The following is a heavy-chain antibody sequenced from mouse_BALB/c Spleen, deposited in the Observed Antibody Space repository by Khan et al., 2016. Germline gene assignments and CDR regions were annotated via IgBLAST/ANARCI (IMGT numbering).Heavy chain of an antibody. CDR2: ILPGSGST. J-gene: IGHJ4*01. CDR1: GYTFSSYW. Sequence: QVQLQQPGAELMKPGASVKISCKATGYTFSSYWIEWVKQRPGHGLEWIGEILPGSGSTNYNEKFKGKATFTADTSSNKAYMQLSSLTSEDSAVYYCARSIQGYAVNYWGQGASVTVSS. CDR3: ARSIQGYAVNY. V-gene: IGHV1-9*01.